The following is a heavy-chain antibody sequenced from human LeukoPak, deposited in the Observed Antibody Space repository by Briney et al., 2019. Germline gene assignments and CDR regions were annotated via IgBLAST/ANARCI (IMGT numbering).Heavy chain of an antibody. Sequence: GGSLRLSCAASGFTFSSYGMHWVRQAPGKGLEWVAVISYDGSNKYYADSVKGRFTISRDNSKNTLYLQMNSLRAEDTAVYYCAKDGIDCSGGSCYSGSFDYWGQGTLVTVSS. CDR2: ISYDGSNK. D-gene: IGHD2-15*01. CDR3: AKDGIDCSGGSCYSGSFDY. V-gene: IGHV3-30*18. J-gene: IGHJ4*02. CDR1: GFTFSSYG.